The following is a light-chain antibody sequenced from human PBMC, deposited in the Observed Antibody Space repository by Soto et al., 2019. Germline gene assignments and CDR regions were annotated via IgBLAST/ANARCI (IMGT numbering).Light chain of an antibody. CDR3: NSYTTSNTRV. CDR1: NNDVGVYDY. J-gene: IGLJ3*02. Sequence: QSVLTQPASVSGSPGQSISISCTGTNNDVGVYDYVSWYQQHPGKAPKVMIFDVGNRPSGVSNSFSGSKSGNTASLTISRLQAEDEPDYHCNSYTTSNTRVFGGGTKVTVL. V-gene: IGLV2-14*01. CDR2: DVG.